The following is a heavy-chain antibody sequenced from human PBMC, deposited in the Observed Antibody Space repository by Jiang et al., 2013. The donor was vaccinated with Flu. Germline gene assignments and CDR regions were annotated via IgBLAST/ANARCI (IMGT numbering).Heavy chain of an antibody. CDR1: GGSISGYY. V-gene: IGHV4-59*12. J-gene: IGHJ4*02. CDR3: AARLGVIY. Sequence: PGLVKPSETLSLTCTVSGGSISGYYWSWIRQPPGKGLEWIGYIYYIGNTNYNPSLESRVTISLDTSKNQLSLKLTSVTAADTAVYYCAARLGVIYWGQGTLVTVSS. CDR2: IYYIGNT. D-gene: IGHD2-21*01.